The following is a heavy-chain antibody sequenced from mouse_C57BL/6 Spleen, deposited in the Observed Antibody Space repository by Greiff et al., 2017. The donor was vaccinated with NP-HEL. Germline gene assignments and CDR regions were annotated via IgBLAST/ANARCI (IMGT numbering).Heavy chain of an antibody. CDR2: INPSNGGT. V-gene: IGHV1-53*01. Sequence: QVQLKQPGTELVKPGASVKLSCKASGYTFTSYWMHWVKQRPGQGLEWIGNINPSNGGTNYNEKFKSKATLTVDKSSSTAYMQLKSLTSEDSAVYYCARSESNYAHYFDYWGQGTTLTVSS. CDR1: GYTFTSYW. CDR3: ARSESNYAHYFDY. J-gene: IGHJ2*01. D-gene: IGHD2-5*01.